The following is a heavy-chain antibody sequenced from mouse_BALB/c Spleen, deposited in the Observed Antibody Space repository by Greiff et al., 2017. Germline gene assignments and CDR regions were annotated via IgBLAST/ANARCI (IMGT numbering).Heavy chain of an antibody. D-gene: IGHD2-14*01. CDR3: TRGYYRYDEGYAMDY. CDR2: IYPGNSDT. Sequence: EVKLVESGTVLARPGASVKMSCKASGYTFTSYWMHWVKQRPGQGLEWIGAIYPGNSDTSYNQKFKGKAKLTAVTSTSTAYMELSSLTNEDSAVYYCTRGYYRYDEGYAMDYWGQGTSVTVSS. V-gene: IGHV1-5*01. CDR1: GYTFTSYW. J-gene: IGHJ4*01.